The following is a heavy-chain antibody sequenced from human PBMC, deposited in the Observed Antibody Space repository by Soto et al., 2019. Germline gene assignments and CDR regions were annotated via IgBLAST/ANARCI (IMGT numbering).Heavy chain of an antibody. CDR2: IDPSDSQT. J-gene: IGHJ4*02. CDR1: VYSFAVYV. CDR3: ARQIYDSDTGPNFKYYFDS. Sequence: LXISCKGSVYSFAVYVMTWVRQNPVKGREWMGRIDPSDSQTYYSPSFRGHVTISVTKSITTVFLQWSSLRASDTAMYYCARQIYDSDTGPNFKYYFDSWGQRTPVTVSS. D-gene: IGHD3-22*01. V-gene: IGHV5-10-1*01.